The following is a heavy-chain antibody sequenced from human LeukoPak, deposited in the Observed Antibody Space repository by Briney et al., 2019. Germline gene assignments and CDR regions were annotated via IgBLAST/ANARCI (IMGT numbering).Heavy chain of an antibody. D-gene: IGHD6-13*01. CDR1: GGSFSGYY. J-gene: IGHJ5*02. Sequence: KPAEPLSLTCAVYGGSFSGYYWSWIRQPPGKGLEWIGEINHSGSTNYNPSLKSRVTISVDTSKNQFSLKLSSVTAADTAVYYCARGGSSSWYGWFDPWGQGTLVTVSS. CDR3: ARGGSSSWYGWFDP. CDR2: INHSGST. V-gene: IGHV4-34*01.